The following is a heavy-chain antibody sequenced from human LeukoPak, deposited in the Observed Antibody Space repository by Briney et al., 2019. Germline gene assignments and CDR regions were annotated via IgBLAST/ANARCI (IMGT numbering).Heavy chain of an antibody. V-gene: IGHV1-2*02. CDR3: ARVHGGRELDAFDF. D-gene: IGHD1-7*01. J-gene: IGHJ3*01. CDR1: GYTFTGSY. Sequence: GASVKVSCKASGYTFTGSYMHWVRQAPGQGFEWIGWISPASGATNYAQNFQGRVTLTRDTSISTVYMELIRLKSDDTAVYYCARVHGGRELDAFDFWGQGTMLTVSS. CDR2: ISPASGAT.